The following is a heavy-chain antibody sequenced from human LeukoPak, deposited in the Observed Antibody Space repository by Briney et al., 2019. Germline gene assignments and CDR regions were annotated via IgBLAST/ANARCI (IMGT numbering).Heavy chain of an antibody. V-gene: IGHV4-59*08. CDR2: IYYSGST. CDR1: GGSLSSYY. J-gene: IGHJ3*02. D-gene: IGHD3-10*01. Sequence: SETLSLTCTVSGGSLSSYYWSWVRQPPGEGLEWIGYIYYSGSTNYNPSLKSRVTISVDTSKNQFSLKLSSVTAADTAVYHCARRVLLWFGDSSHAFDIWGQGTMVTVSS. CDR3: ARRVLLWFGDSSHAFDI.